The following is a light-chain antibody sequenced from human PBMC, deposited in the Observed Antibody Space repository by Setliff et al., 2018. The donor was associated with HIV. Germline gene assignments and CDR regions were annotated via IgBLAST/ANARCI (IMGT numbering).Light chain of an antibody. Sequence: QSVLAQPASVSGSPGQSITISCTKTTSDVGDFKYVSWYQLHPGKAPKLLIYEVIYRPSGVSSRFSGSKSGNTASLTISGLQAEDEADYYCSSYTSNNFFYVFGTGTKVTVL. J-gene: IGLJ1*01. CDR3: SSYTSNNFFYV. CDR2: EVI. V-gene: IGLV2-14*01. CDR1: TSDVGDFKY.